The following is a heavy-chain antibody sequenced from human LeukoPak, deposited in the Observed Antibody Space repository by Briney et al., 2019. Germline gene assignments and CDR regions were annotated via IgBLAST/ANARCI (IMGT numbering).Heavy chain of an antibody. D-gene: IGHD3-16*01. CDR2: IIPIFGTA. V-gene: IGHV1-69*06. Sequence: SVKVSCKASGGTFSSYAISWVRQAPGQGLEWMGGIIPIFGTANYAQKFQGRVTITADKSTSTAYMELSSLRSEDTAVYYCARAVAAILGGYYYYMDVWGKGTTVTVSS. J-gene: IGHJ6*03. CDR3: ARAVAAILGGYYYYMDV. CDR1: GGTFSSYA.